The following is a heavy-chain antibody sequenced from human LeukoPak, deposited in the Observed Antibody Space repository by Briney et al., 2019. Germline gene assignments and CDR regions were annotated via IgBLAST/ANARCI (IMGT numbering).Heavy chain of an antibody. CDR1: GFTVSSNY. CDR3: ACGSTHLYYYYMDV. V-gene: IGHV3-53*01. CDR2: IYSGGST. D-gene: IGHD2-2*01. Sequence: GGSLRLSCAASGFTVSSNYMSWVRQAPGKGLEWVSVIYSGGSTYYADSVKGRFTISRDNSKNTLYLQMNSLRAEDTAVYYCACGSTHLYYYYMDVWDKGTTVTVSS. J-gene: IGHJ6*03.